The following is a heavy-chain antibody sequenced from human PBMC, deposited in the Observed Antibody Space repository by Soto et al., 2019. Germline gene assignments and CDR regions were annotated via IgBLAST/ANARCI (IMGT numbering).Heavy chain of an antibody. CDR2: INAGNGNT. CDR3: AMIVGATGVYFDY. Sequence: ASVKFSCKASGYTFTSYAMHWGRQAPGQRLEWMGWINAGNGNTKYSQKFQGRVTINRDTSASTAYMELSSLRSADTAVYYCAMIVGATGVYFDYWGQGSLVTDSS. J-gene: IGHJ4*02. D-gene: IGHD1-26*01. CDR1: GYTFTSYA. V-gene: IGHV1-3*01.